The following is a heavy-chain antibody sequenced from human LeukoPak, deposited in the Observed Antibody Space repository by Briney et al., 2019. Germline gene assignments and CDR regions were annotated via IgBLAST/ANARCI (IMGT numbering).Heavy chain of an antibody. J-gene: IGHJ4*02. CDR1: GGSLSGYY. CDR3: ARRHGYLYFDY. CDR2: INHSGST. D-gene: IGHD5-18*01. Sequence: NPSETLSLTCAVYGGSLSGYYWSWIRQPPGKGLEWIGEINHSGSTNYNPSLKSRVTISVDTSKNQFSLKLSSVTAADTAVYYCARRHGYLYFDYWGQGTLVTVSS. V-gene: IGHV4-34*01.